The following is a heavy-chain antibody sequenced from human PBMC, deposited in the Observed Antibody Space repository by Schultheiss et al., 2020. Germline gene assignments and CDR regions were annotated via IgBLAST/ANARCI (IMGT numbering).Heavy chain of an antibody. D-gene: IGHD6-6*01. V-gene: IGHV1-2*02. Sequence: ASVKVSCKASGYTFTSYDINWVRQATGQGLEWMGWMNPNSGGTNYAQKFQGRVTMTWDTSISTAHMELNRLRSDDTAVYYCARVARIGRYYFDYWGQGNLGTVSS. J-gene: IGHJ4*02. CDR1: GYTFTSYD. CDR3: ARVARIGRYYFDY. CDR2: MNPNSGGT.